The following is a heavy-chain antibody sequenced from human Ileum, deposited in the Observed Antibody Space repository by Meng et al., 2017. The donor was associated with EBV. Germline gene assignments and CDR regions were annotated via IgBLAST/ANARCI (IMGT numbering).Heavy chain of an antibody. CDR3: SRDLAGPYDD. CDR2: TNEDGGFT. V-gene: IGHV3-74*01. J-gene: IGHJ4*02. Sequence: EVQLVESGGALGQPGGSLRLSCATSGFPFSHYWMHWVRQVPGKGLVWVSRTNEDGGFTTYADSVRGRFTISRDNTKNILYLQMDSLRAEDTAVYFCSRDLAGPYDDWGQGTLVTVSS. CDR1: GFPFSHYW.